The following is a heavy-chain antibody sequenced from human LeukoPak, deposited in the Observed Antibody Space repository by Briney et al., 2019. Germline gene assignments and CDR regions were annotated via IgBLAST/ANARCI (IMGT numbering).Heavy chain of an antibody. V-gene: IGHV3-15*01. Sequence: PGGSLRLSCTASGLSFNNAWMSWVRQAPGKGLEWVARIKRKTDGGTTDYAAPVKGRFTISRDDSKTTMYLQMNSLKTEDTAVYYCTTDASTYCANGVCYTGGDFNYWGQGTLVTVSS. CDR2: IKRKTDGGTT. D-gene: IGHD2-8*01. CDR3: TTDASTYCANGVCYTGGDFNY. J-gene: IGHJ4*02. CDR1: GLSFNNAW.